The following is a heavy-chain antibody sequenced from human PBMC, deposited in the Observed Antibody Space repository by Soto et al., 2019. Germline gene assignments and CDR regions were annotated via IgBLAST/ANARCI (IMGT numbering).Heavy chain of an antibody. Sequence: ASVKVSCKASGYTFTSYGISWVRQAPGQGLEWMGWISAYNGNTNYAQKLQGRVTMTTDTSTSTAYMELRSLRSDDTAVYYCARNVRGTVTTLSWFDPWGQGTLVTVSS. CDR3: ARNVRGTVTTLSWFDP. V-gene: IGHV1-18*01. CDR2: ISAYNGNT. CDR1: GYTFTSYG. D-gene: IGHD4-17*01. J-gene: IGHJ5*02.